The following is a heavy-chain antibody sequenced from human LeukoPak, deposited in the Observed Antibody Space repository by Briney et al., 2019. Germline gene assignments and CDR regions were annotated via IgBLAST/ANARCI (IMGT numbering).Heavy chain of an antibody. CDR2: IYTSGST. D-gene: IGHD3-3*01. CDR1: GGSISSGSYY. Sequence: PSETLSLTCTVSGGSISSGSYYWSWIRQPAGKGLEWIGRIYTSGSTNYNPSLKSRVTISVDTSKNQFSLKLSSVTAADTAVYYCAREGVNFWSGYYMDYMDVWGKGTTVTVSS. V-gene: IGHV4-61*02. CDR3: AREGVNFWSGYYMDYMDV. J-gene: IGHJ6*03.